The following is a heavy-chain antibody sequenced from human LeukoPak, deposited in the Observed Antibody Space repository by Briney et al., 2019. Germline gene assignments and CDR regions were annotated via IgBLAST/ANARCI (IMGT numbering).Heavy chain of an antibody. D-gene: IGHD2-21*02. J-gene: IGHJ4*02. V-gene: IGHV3-23*01. Sequence: PGGSLRLSCAASGFTFSSYAMSWVRQAPGKGLEWVSAISGSGGSTYYADSVKGRFTISRDNSKNTLYLQLNSLRAEDTAVYYCARMFHCGGGDCYPDYWGQGTLVTVSS. CDR3: ARMFHCGGGDCYPDY. CDR2: ISGSGGST. CDR1: GFTFSSYA.